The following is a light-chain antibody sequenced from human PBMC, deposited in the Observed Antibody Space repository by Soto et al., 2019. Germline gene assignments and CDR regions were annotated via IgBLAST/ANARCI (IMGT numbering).Light chain of an antibody. CDR2: AAS. CDR3: QQANSCPLT. CDR1: QDISSW. Sequence: DIQMTPSPSSVSASVGDRVTITCRASQDISSWLAWYQQKPGKAPKLLIYAASSLQSGVPSTFSGSGSGTDFTLTISSLQPEDFATDYCQQANSCPLTFGGGTKVEIK. V-gene: IGKV1-12*01. J-gene: IGKJ4*01.